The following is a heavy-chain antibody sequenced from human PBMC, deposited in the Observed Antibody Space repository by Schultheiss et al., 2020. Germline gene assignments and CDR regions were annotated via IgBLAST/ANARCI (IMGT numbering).Heavy chain of an antibody. J-gene: IGHJ5*02. CDR1: GFTFSNAW. D-gene: IGHD3-10*01. CDR3: TTWLRFDP. V-gene: IGHV3-15*07. CDR2: IKSKTDGGAT. Sequence: GGSLRLSCAASGFTFSNAWMNWVRQAPGKGLEWVGHIKSKTDGGATHYAAPVKGRFTISRDDSKNKLYLQMNSLKTEDTAVYYCTTWLRFDPWGQGTLVTVSS.